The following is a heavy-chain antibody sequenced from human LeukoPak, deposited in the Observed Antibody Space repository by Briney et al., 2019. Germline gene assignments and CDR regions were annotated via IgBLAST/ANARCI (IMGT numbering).Heavy chain of an antibody. D-gene: IGHD3/OR15-3a*01. CDR1: GFSFSNYG. Sequence: PGGSLRLSCAASGFSFSNYGMHWVRQAPGKGLEWVAVIWYDGSNKYYADSVKGRFTISRDNSKNTLYVQMSSLRAEDTAVYYCARERTIWAGFPLDFWGQGSLVTVTS. CDR2: IWYDGSNK. J-gene: IGHJ4*02. CDR3: ARERTIWAGFPLDF. V-gene: IGHV3-33*01.